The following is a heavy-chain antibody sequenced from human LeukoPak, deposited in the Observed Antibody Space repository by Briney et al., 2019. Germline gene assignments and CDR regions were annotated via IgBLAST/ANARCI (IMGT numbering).Heavy chain of an antibody. V-gene: IGHV4-59*08. Sequence: PSETLSPTCTVSGGSISSYYWSWIRQPPGKGLEWIGYIYYSGSTNYNPSLKSRVTISVDTSKNQFSLKLSSVTAADTAVYYCARRTVSFDYWGQGTLVTVSS. CDR2: IYYSGST. CDR1: GGSISSYY. CDR3: ARRTVSFDY. J-gene: IGHJ4*02. D-gene: IGHD4-11*01.